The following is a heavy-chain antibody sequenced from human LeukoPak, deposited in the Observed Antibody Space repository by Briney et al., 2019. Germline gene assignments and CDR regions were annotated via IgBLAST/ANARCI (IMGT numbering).Heavy chain of an antibody. CDR1: GGSISSYY. CDR2: IYYSGST. Sequence: SETLSLTCTVTGGSISSYYWRWIRQPPGKGLEWIGYIYYSGSTNYNPSLKSRVTISVDTSKNQFSLKLSSVTAADTAMYYCARALGYCTSTSCLNYNYYGMDVWGQGTTVTVSS. J-gene: IGHJ6*02. D-gene: IGHD2-2*01. V-gene: IGHV4-59*01. CDR3: ARALGYCTSTSCLNYNYYGMDV.